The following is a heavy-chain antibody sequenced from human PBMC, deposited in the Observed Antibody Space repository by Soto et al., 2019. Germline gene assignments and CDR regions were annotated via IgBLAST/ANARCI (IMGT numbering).Heavy chain of an antibody. CDR2: IYSGGST. V-gene: IGHV3-53*02. J-gene: IGHJ4*02. CDR3: ATYSSLDY. D-gene: IGHD4-4*01. Sequence: EVQLVETGGGLIQPGGSLRLSCAASGVSVSNNYMSWVRQAPGKGLAWVSLIYSGGSTYYADSVKGRFIISRDSSKNTLYLQMNSLRAEDTAVYFCATYSSLDYWGQGTRVTVSS. CDR1: GVSVSNNY.